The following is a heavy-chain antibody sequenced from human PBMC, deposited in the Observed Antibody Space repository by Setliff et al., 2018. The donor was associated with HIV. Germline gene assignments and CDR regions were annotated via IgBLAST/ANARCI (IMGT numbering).Heavy chain of an antibody. CDR3: AREAEQGERSSIWFSQGLNAFDI. D-gene: IGHD6-13*01. J-gene: IGHJ3*02. CDR1: GYSFARYG. CDR2: ISGFNGNT. V-gene: IGHV1-18*01. Sequence: ASVKVSCKASGYSFARYGLSWVRQAPGQGLEWMGWISGFNGNTKYAQSFQDRVAMTTETATSTAYMEMRSLRSDDTAVYFCAREAEQGERSSIWFSQGLNAFDIWGQGTMVTVS.